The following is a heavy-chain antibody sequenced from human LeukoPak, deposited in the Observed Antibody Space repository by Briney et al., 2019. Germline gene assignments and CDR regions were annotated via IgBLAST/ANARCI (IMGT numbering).Heavy chain of an antibody. J-gene: IGHJ3*02. CDR3: ARDRPTYYYDSRGAFDI. D-gene: IGHD3-22*01. CDR2: ISSSSSTI. Sequence: GGSLRLSCAASGFTFSSYSMNWVRQAPGKGLEWVSYISSSSSTIYYADSVKGRFTISRDNAKNSLYLQMNSLRAEDTAVYYCARDRPTYYYDSRGAFDIWGQGTMVTVSS. CDR1: GFTFSSYS. V-gene: IGHV3-48*04.